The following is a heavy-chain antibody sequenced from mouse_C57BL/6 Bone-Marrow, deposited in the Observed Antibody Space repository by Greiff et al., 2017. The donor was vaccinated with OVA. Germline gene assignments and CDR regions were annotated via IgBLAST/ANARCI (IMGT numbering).Heavy chain of an antibody. CDR1: GYTFTDYY. J-gene: IGHJ2*01. CDR2: INPYNGGT. CDR3: ARILLRSYVDYWGQGTTLTASYFDY. D-gene: IGHD1-1*01. V-gene: IGHV1-19*01. Sequence: EVQLQESGPVLVKPGASVKMSCKASGYTFTDYYMNWVKQSHGKSLEWIGVINPYNGGTSYNQKFKGKATLTVDKSSSTAYMELNSLTSEDAAVYYCARILLRSYVDYWGQGTTLTASYFDYWGQGTTLTVSS.